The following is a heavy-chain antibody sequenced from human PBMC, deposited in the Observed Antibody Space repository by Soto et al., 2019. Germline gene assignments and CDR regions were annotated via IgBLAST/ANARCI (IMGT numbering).Heavy chain of an antibody. CDR3: ARDRDDTSSRQKVGFGRGPVGTGSMDV. Sequence: EVQLVESGGGLVKPGGSLRLSCAASGFTFSSYSMNWVRQAPGKGLEWVSSISSSSRYIYYADSVKGRFTISRDNAKNSLYRQMNSLRAEDTAVYYCARDRDDTSSRQKVGFGRGPVGTGSMDVWGQGTTVTVSS. CDR1: GFTFSSYS. D-gene: IGHD1-26*01. CDR2: ISSSSRYI. J-gene: IGHJ6*02. V-gene: IGHV3-21*01.